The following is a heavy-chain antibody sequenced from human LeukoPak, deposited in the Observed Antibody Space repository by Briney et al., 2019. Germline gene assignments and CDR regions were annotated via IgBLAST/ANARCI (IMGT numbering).Heavy chain of an antibody. CDR3: ARRGWRKSPYFDY. J-gene: IGHJ4*02. CDR2: IYYSGST. V-gene: IGHV4-59*08. Sequence: SGTLSLTCTVSGGSISSQYWSWIRQPPGKGLEWIGYIYYSGSTNYNPSLKSRVTISVDTSKNQFSLKLSSVTAADTAVYYCARRGWRKSPYFDYWGQGTLVTVSS. CDR1: GGSISSQY. D-gene: IGHD1-14*01.